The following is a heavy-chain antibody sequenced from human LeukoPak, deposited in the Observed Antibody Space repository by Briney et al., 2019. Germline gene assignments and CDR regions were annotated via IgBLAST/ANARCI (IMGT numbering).Heavy chain of an antibody. CDR2: ISSSSSYI. D-gene: IGHD4-11*01. CDR1: GFTFSSYS. Sequence: GGSLRLSCAASGFTFSSYSMNWVRQAPGKGLEWVSSISSSSSYIYYADSVKGRFTISRDNAKNSLYLQMNSLRAEDTAVYYCARGHDYSIYHFFDYWGQGTLVTVSS. J-gene: IGHJ4*02. V-gene: IGHV3-21*01. CDR3: ARGHDYSIYHFFDY.